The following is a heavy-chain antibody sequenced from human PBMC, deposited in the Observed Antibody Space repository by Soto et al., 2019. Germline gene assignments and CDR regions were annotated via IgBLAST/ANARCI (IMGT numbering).Heavy chain of an antibody. J-gene: IGHJ5*02. V-gene: IGHV3-48*01. CDR1: GFTFSSYS. Sequence: EVQLVESGGGLVQPGGSLRLSCAASGFTFSSYSMNWVRQAPGKGLEWDSYISSSSSTIYYADSVKGRFTISRDNAQNSLYLQMNSLSAEDTAVYYCARHPERIAEIGGFGPWGQGTLVTVSS. CDR2: ISSSSSTI. D-gene: IGHD6-13*01. CDR3: ARHPERIAEIGGFGP.